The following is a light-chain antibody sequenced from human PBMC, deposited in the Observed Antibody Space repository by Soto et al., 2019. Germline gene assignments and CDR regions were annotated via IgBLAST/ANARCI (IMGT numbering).Light chain of an antibody. CDR3: QQRSSWPIT. J-gene: IGKJ5*01. CDR2: GAS. CDR1: QTVGKNY. Sequence: IVLTQSPGTLSLSPGEGATLSCRASQTVGKNYLAWYQQKSGQAPRLLIHGASNRATGIPERFSGSGSGTDFTLTISSLEPEDFAVYYCQQRSSWPITFGQGTRLEI. V-gene: IGKV3D-20*02.